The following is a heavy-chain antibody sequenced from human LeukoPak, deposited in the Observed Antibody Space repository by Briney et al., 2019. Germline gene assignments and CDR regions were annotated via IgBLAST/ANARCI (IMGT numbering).Heavy chain of an antibody. CDR3: ARSELERRFAFDI. CDR1: GFTFSSYA. J-gene: IGHJ3*02. Sequence: GGSLRLSCAASGFTFSSYAMHWVRQAPGKGLEWVSYISSSGSTIYYADSVKGRFTISRDNAKNSLYLQMNSLRAEDTAVYYCARSELERRFAFDIWGQGTMVTVSS. V-gene: IGHV3-48*04. D-gene: IGHD1-1*01. CDR2: ISSSGSTI.